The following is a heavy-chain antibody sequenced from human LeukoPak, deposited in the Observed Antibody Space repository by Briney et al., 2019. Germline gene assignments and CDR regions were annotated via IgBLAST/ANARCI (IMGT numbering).Heavy chain of an antibody. V-gene: IGHV1-2*02. J-gene: IGHJ3*02. CDR3: ARVRRDGYNLGIDAFDI. CDR2: INPNSGGT. D-gene: IGHD5-24*01. Sequence: ASVKVSCKASGYTFTGYYMHWVRQAPGQGLEWMGWINPNSGGTNYAQKFQGRVTMTRDTSISTAYMELSRLRSDDTAVYYCARVRRDGYNLGIDAFDIWGQGTMVTVSS. CDR1: GYTFTGYY.